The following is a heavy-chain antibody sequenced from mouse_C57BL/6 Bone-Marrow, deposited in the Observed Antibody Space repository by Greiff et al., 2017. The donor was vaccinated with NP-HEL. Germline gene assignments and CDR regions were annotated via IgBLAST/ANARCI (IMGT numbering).Heavy chain of an antibody. CDR3: ARCDYHGGFAY. D-gene: IGHD2-4*01. Sequence: QVQLQQSGAELVRPGTSVKMSCKASGYTFTNYWIGWAKQRPGHGLEWIGDIYPGGGYTNYNEKFKGKATLTADKSSSTAYMQFSSLTSEDSAIYYCARCDYHGGFAYWGQGTLVTVSA. J-gene: IGHJ3*01. V-gene: IGHV1-63*01. CDR2: IYPGGGYT. CDR1: GYTFTNYW.